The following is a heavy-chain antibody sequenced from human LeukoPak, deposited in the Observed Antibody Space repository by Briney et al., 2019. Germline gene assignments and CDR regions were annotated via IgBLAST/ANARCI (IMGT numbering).Heavy chain of an antibody. CDR3: AKDKKVGWELVFDY. D-gene: IGHD1-26*01. CDR2: ISYDGSNK. Sequence: GGSLRLSCAASGFTFSSYGMHWVRQAPGKGLEWVAVISYDGSNKYYADSVKGRLTISRDNSKNTLYLQMNSLRAEDTAVYYCAKDKKVGWELVFDYWGQGTLVTVSS. V-gene: IGHV3-30*18. J-gene: IGHJ4*02. CDR1: GFTFSSYG.